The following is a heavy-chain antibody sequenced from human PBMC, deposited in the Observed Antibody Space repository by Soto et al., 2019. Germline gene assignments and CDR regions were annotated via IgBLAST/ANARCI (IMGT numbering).Heavy chain of an antibody. Sequence: SETLSLTCTVSSGSLSSRTYYWGWIRQPPGKGLEWIGSIYYSGSTYYNPSLKSRVTISVDTSKNQFSLILNSVTAADTAVYYCARVGPWVPYYYDSSPYTFENWFDPWGQGTLVTVSS. CDR3: ARVGPWVPYYYDSSPYTFENWFDP. CDR2: IYYSGST. CDR1: SGSLSSRTYY. D-gene: IGHD3-22*01. J-gene: IGHJ5*02. V-gene: IGHV4-39*01.